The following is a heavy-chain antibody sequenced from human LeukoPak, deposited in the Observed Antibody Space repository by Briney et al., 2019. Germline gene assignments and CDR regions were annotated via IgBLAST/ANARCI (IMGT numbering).Heavy chain of an antibody. Sequence: SQTLSLTCTVSGGSISSGSYYWSWIRQPAGKGLEWIGRIYTSGSTNYNPSLKSRVTISVDTSKNQFSLKLSSVTAADTAVYYCAREGPIVPAAMSWFDPWGQGTLVTVSS. V-gene: IGHV4-61*02. CDR3: AREGPIVPAAMSWFDP. J-gene: IGHJ5*02. CDR2: IYTSGST. CDR1: GGSISSGSYY. D-gene: IGHD2-2*01.